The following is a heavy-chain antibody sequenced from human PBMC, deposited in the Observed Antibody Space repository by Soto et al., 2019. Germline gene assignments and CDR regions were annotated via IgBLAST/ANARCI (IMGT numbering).Heavy chain of an antibody. V-gene: IGHV1-18*01. CDR2: ISAYNGNT. D-gene: IGHD2-8*01. Sequence: GASVKVSCKASGYTFTSYGISWVRQAPGQGLEWMGWISAYNGNTNYAQKFQGRVTMTTDTSTSTAYMELSSLRSEDTAVYYCAMATNCTNGVCYDAHGMDVWGQGTTVTVSS. CDR1: GYTFTSYG. CDR3: AMATNCTNGVCYDAHGMDV. J-gene: IGHJ6*02.